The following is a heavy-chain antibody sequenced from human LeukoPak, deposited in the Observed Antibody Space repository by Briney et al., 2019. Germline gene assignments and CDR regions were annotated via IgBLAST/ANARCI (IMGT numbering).Heavy chain of an antibody. CDR2: IYYGGST. D-gene: IGHD4-17*01. V-gene: IGHV4-31*03. CDR1: GGSISSGGYY. CDR3: AREDYGDYKGRFDY. J-gene: IGHJ4*02. Sequence: SQTLSLTCTVSGGSISSGGYYWSWIRQHPGKGLEWIGYIYYGGSTYYNPSLKSRVTISVDTSKNQFSLKLSSVTAADTAVYYCAREDYGDYKGRFDYWGQGTLVTVSS.